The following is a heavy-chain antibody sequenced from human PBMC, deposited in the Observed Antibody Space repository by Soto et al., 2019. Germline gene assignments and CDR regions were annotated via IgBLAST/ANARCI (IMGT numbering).Heavy chain of an antibody. CDR1: GFTFNNSA. Sequence: EVQLLESGGGLVQPGGSLRLSCAASGFTFNNSAMTWVRQAPGKWLEWVSAISGGGDTTSYADSVKGRFTVSRDGSKNTLYLQMSILRAEATALYYCATGRGGSGSLTPRVDFCGQGTLVTVSS. CDR2: ISGGGDTT. D-gene: IGHD3-10*01. V-gene: IGHV3-23*01. CDR3: ATGRGGSGSLTPRVDF. J-gene: IGHJ4*02.